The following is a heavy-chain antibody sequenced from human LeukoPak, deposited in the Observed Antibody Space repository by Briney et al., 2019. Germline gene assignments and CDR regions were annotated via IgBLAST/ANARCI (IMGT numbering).Heavy chain of an antibody. D-gene: IGHD6-6*01. V-gene: IGHV1-18*01. J-gene: IGHJ5*02. CDR2: ISAYNGNT. Sequence: ASVKVSCKASGYTFTSYGISWVRQAPGQGLEWMGLISAYNGNTNYAQKLQGRVTMTTDTSTSTAYMELRSLRSDDTAVYYCARAGGSPARGYNWFDPWGQGTLVTVSS. CDR1: GYTFTSYG. CDR3: ARAGGSPARGYNWFDP.